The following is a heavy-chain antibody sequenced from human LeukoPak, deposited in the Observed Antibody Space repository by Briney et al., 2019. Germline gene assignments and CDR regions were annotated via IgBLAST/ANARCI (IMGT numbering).Heavy chain of an antibody. J-gene: IGHJ3*02. D-gene: IGHD3-9*01. V-gene: IGHV1-2*02. CDR1: GYTFIDYY. CDR2: INPNSGGT. Sequence: GASVKVSCKASGYTFIDYYINWVRQAPGQGLEWMGWINPNSGGTKYAQKVQGRVTLSRDTSINTAYMELSRLISDDTAVYYCAGNYKILTGYYDDDGFDIWGQGTKVTVSS. CDR3: AGNYKILTGYYDDDGFDI.